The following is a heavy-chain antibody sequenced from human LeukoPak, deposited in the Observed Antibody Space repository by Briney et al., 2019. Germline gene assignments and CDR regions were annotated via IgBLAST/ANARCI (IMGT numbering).Heavy chain of an antibody. D-gene: IGHD5-24*01. J-gene: IGHJ3*02. Sequence: SETLSLTCTVSGGSISSYYWSWIRQPPGKGLEWIGYIYYSGSTNYNPSLKSRVTISVDTSKNQFSLKLSSVTAADTAVYYCARGTVEMATITAFDIWGQGTMVTVSS. CDR2: IYYSGST. CDR1: GGSISSYY. CDR3: ARGTVEMATITAFDI. V-gene: IGHV4-59*01.